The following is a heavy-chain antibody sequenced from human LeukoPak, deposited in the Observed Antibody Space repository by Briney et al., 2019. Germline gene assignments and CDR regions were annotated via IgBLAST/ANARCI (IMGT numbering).Heavy chain of an antibody. D-gene: IGHD2-15*01. J-gene: IGHJ4*02. V-gene: IGHV3-73*01. CDR3: TRQDCSGGSCSYVDY. CDR1: GFTFSGFY. Sequence: GGSLKLSCAASGFTFSGFYMHWVRQASGKGLEWVGLIRSKPNSYTTVYAASVQGRFTISRDDSKNTAYLQMNGLKAEDTAVYYCTRQDCSGGSCSYVDYWGQGTLVTVSS. CDR2: IRSKPNSYTT.